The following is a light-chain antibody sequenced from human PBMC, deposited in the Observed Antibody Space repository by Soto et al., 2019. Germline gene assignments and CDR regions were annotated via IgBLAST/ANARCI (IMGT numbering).Light chain of an antibody. CDR1: QSISFY. Sequence: DIQMTQSPSSLSASVGDRVTITCRASQSISFYLNWYQEKPGKAPKVLIYAASSLQSGVPSRFSGSGSGTDFTLTISSLQPEDYASYYCQQSYTTPWTFGQGTKVEI. CDR2: AAS. CDR3: QQSYTTPWT. V-gene: IGKV1-39*01. J-gene: IGKJ1*01.